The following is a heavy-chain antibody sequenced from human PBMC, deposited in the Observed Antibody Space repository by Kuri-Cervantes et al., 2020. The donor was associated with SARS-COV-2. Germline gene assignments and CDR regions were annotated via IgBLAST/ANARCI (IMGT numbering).Heavy chain of an antibody. CDR2: MNPNSGNT. CDR3: AKDLGGYDRGAFDT. CDR1: GYTFTSYD. Sequence: ASVKVSCKASGYTFTSYDINWVRQATGQGLEWMGWMNPNSGNTGYAQKFQGRVTITRNTSISTAYMELSSLRSEDTAVYYCAKDLGGYDRGAFDTWGQGTVVTVSS. V-gene: IGHV1-8*03. D-gene: IGHD5-12*01. J-gene: IGHJ3*02.